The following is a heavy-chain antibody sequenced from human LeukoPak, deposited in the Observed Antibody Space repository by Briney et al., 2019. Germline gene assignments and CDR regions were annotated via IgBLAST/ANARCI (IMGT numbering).Heavy chain of an antibody. CDR3: ARGPPIYYDSSGYYGPLGY. D-gene: IGHD3-22*01. CDR2: TNPNSGGT. J-gene: IGHJ4*02. V-gene: IGHV1-2*02. Sequence: ASVKVSCKASGYTFTGYYMHWVRQAPGQGLEWMGWTNPNSGGTNYAQKFQGRVTMTRDTSISTAYMELSRLRSDDTAVYYCARGPPIYYDSSGYYGPLGYWGQGTLVTVSS. CDR1: GYTFTGYY.